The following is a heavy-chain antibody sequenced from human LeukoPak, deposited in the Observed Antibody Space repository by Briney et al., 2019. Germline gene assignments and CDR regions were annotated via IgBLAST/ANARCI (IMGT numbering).Heavy chain of an antibody. CDR1: GGSISSYY. D-gene: IGHD6-13*01. V-gene: IGHV4-59*01. CDR2: IYYSGST. Sequence: SETLSLTCTVSGGSISSYYWSWIRQPPGKGLEWIGYIYYSGSTNYNPSLKSRVTISVDTSKNQFSLKLSSVTAADTAVYYCARVRDSSSWLGAFDIWGQGTMVTVSS. CDR3: ARVRDSSSWLGAFDI. J-gene: IGHJ3*02.